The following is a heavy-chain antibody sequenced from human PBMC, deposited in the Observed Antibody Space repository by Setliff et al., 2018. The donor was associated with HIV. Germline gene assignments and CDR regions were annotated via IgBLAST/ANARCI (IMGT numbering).Heavy chain of an antibody. CDR3: VRDGGSTSYNFLYYYGMDV. D-gene: IGHD2-2*01. J-gene: IGHJ6*02. Sequence: GGSLRLSCTASGFTFSNYWRSWVRQAPGKGLEWVANIRPDAIEKYYVDSVKGRFTIARDNAKNSLFLQMNSLRAEDTAVYYCVRDGGSTSYNFLYYYGMDVWGQGTTVTVSS. CDR1: GFTFSNYW. V-gene: IGHV3-7*01. CDR2: IRPDAIEK.